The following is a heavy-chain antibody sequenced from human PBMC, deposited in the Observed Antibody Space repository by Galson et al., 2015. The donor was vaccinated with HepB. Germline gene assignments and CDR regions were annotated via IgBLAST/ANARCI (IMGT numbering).Heavy chain of an antibody. CDR3: AKPKLELPKDTGAFDI. CDR2: ISYDGSNK. Sequence: SLRLSCAASGFTFSSYGMHWVRQAPGKGLEWVAVISYDGSNKYYADSVKGRFTISRDNSKNTLYLQMNSLRAEDTAVYYCAKPKLELPKDTGAFDIWGQGTMVTVSS. CDR1: GFTFSSYG. V-gene: IGHV3-30*18. D-gene: IGHD1-7*01. J-gene: IGHJ3*02.